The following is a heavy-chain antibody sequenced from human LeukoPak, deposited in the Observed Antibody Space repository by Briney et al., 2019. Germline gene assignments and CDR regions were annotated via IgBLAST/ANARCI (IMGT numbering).Heavy chain of an antibody. CDR1: GFTFSSYA. Sequence: GGSLRLSCAASGFTFSSYAMSWVRQAPGKGLEWVSAISGSGGSTYYADSVKGRFTISGDNSKNTLYLQMNSLRAEDTAVYYCAKDPYDSSGYSFFDYWGQGTLVTVSS. D-gene: IGHD3-22*01. V-gene: IGHV3-23*01. CDR3: AKDPYDSSGYSFFDY. CDR2: ISGSGGST. J-gene: IGHJ4*02.